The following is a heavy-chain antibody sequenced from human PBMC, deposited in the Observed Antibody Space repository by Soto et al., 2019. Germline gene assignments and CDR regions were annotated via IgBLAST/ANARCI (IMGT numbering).Heavy chain of an antibody. CDR1: GSTFRTLD. J-gene: IGHJ4*02. CDR3: ARYIFGQGFIS. Sequence: QVQLVQSGAEVKKPGASVKVTCKASGSTFRTLDLNWVRQAPGQGLDWMGWMHANTGLTGHAQKFQGRLSMTRDTSISTAYMELSSLRADDTAVYYCARYIFGQGFISWGQGILVTVSS. CDR2: MHANTGLT. V-gene: IGHV1-8*01. D-gene: IGHD3-10*01.